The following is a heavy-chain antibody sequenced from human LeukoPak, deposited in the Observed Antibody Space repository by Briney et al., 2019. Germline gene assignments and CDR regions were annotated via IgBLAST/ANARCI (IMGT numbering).Heavy chain of an antibody. CDR3: ARDTGDSSGYYYVDY. V-gene: IGHV4-39*02. J-gene: IGHJ4*02. D-gene: IGHD3-22*01. CDR2: IYYSGST. Sequence: SETLSLTCTVSGGSISSSSYYWGWIRQPPGKGLEWIGSIYYSGSTYYNPSLKSRVTISVDTSKNQFSLKLSSVTAADTAVYYCARDTGDSSGYYYVDYWGQGTLVTVSS. CDR1: GGSISSSSYY.